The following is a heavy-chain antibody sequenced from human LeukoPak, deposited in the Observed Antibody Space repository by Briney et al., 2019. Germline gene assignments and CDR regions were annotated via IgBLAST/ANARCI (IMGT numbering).Heavy chain of an antibody. CDR3: AGHSGYWGVGFDY. CDR2: IYHSGST. V-gene: IGHV4-59*05. J-gene: IGHJ4*02. D-gene: IGHD5-12*01. CDR1: GGSISGYY. Sequence: SETLSLTCTVSGGSISGYYWSWIRQPPGKGLEWVGSIYHSGSTYYNPSLKSRVTISVDTSKNQFSLKLSSVTAADTAVYYCAGHSGYWGVGFDYWGQGTPVTVSS.